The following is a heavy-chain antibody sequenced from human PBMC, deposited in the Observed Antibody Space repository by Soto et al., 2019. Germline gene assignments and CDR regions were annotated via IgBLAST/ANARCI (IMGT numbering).Heavy chain of an antibody. Sequence: QVQLQESGPGLVKPSEALSLTCTVSGGSVNSDSYYWTWIRQPPGKRLEWIGSLYYSGSTNYNPSLKSRVTLAVDTSKNQFSLKLSSVTAADTAVYFCASESREFSSSGGLDVWGQGTTVTVSS. CDR1: GGSVNSDSYY. J-gene: IGHJ6*02. CDR3: ASESREFSSSGGLDV. CDR2: LYYSGST. D-gene: IGHD3-10*01. V-gene: IGHV4-61*01.